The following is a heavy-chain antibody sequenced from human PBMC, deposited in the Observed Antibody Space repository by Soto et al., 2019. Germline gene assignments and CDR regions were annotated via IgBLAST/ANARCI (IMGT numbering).Heavy chain of an antibody. V-gene: IGHV4-39*01. Sequence: QLHLQESGPGLLKPSETLSLTCTVSGGSISSSAYYWGWIRQPPGKRLEWIASSSYSGSTYYNPSLKSRVTISVDTSKNQFSLKLRSMTAGDTAVYYWARQVEVTYFDYWGQGTLVTVSS. CDR1: GGSISSSAYY. CDR3: ARQVEVTYFDY. D-gene: IGHD1-1*01. CDR2: SSYSGST. J-gene: IGHJ4*02.